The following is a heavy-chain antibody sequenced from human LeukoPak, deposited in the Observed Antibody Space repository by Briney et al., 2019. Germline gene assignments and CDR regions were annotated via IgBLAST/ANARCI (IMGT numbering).Heavy chain of an antibody. CDR1: GFTFSSYA. CDR2: ISGSGGST. Sequence: GGSLRLSCAASGFTFSSYAMSWVRQAPGKGLEWVSAISGSGGSTYYADSVKGRFTISRDNSKNTLYLQMNSLRAEDTAVYYCARDLPGSGLYYYYGMDVWGQGTTVTVSS. CDR3: ARDLPGSGLYYYYGMDV. J-gene: IGHJ6*02. V-gene: IGHV3-23*01. D-gene: IGHD3-22*01.